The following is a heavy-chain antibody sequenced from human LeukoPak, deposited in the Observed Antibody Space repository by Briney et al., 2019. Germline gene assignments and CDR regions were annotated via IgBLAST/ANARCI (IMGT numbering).Heavy chain of an antibody. J-gene: IGHJ3*02. CDR2: ISAYNGNT. V-gene: IGHV1-18*01. CDR3: ARDRIVVVVAATERAFDI. D-gene: IGHD2-15*01. CDR1: GYTFTSYG. Sequence: VASVKVSCKASGYTFTSYGISWVRQAPGQGLEWMGWISAYNGNTNYAQKLQGRVTMTTDTSTSTAYMELRSLRSDDTAVYYCARDRIVVVVAATERAFDIWGQGTMVTVSS.